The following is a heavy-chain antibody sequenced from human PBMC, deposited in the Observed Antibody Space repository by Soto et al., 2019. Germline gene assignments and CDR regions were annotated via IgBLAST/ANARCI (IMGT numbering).Heavy chain of an antibody. D-gene: IGHD3-16*01. Sequence: QVQLQQWGAGLWKPSETLSLTCGVYGASFTDHYWSWIRQSPGRGLEWIGEITHSGSTNYNPSLKSRVTMSVDTSKKQFFLNLNFVTAADTAVYYCARRGDNPWGLFHYYFDSWGQGTLVTVSS. CDR2: ITHSGST. V-gene: IGHV4-34*02. CDR1: GASFTDHY. CDR3: ARRGDNPWGLFHYYFDS. J-gene: IGHJ4*02.